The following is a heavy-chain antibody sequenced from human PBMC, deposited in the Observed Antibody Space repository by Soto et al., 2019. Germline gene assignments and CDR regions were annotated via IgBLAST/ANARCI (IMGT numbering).Heavy chain of an antibody. J-gene: IGHJ2*01. Sequence: EVQLLESGGDSVQPGGSVRLSCAGSGFTFINYAMNWVRQAPGQGLEWVSTISGGGDATFFADSVRGRFTFSRDNSKNTVPLQMNSLGVDDTAVYYCARKVVGSTSRPDYWYFDPWGRDTLVTVSS. CDR3: ARKVVGSTSRPDYWYFDP. CDR1: GFTFINYA. V-gene: IGHV3-23*01. CDR2: ISGGGDAT. D-gene: IGHD2-21*01.